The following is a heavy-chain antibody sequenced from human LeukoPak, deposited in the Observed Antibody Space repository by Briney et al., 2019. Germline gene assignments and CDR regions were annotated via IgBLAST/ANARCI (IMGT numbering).Heavy chain of an antibody. Sequence: PSETLTLTCSASGGSISSSTYYWGWIRQPPGKGLEWIGSIYYSGATYYSPSLKSRVTISIDTSKNQLSLKLSSVTAADTAVYYCVRGRTVRGVIKFYYYMDVWGKGTTVTVSS. D-gene: IGHD3-10*01. CDR2: IYYSGAT. CDR3: VRGRTVRGVIKFYYYMDV. V-gene: IGHV4-39*01. CDR1: GGSISSSTYY. J-gene: IGHJ6*03.